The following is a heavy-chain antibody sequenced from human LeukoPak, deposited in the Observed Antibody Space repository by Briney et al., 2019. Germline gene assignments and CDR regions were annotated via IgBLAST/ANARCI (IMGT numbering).Heavy chain of an antibody. J-gene: IGHJ6*03. D-gene: IGHD3-10*01. CDR2: IKQDGSEK. V-gene: IGHV3-7*01. CDR1: GFTFTTYW. CDR3: AKAPGGGYYGSGSYPRPYYYYYMDV. Sequence: GGSLRLSCAASGFTFTTYWMGWVRQAPGKGLEWVANIKQDGSEKYYGDSVKGRFTISRDNPKNTLYLQMNSLRAEDTAVYYCAKAPGGGYYGSGSYPRPYYYYYMDVWGKGTTVTISS.